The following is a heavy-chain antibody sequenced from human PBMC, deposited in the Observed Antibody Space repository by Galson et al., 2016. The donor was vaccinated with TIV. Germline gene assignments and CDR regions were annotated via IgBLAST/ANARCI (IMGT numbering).Heavy chain of an antibody. J-gene: IGHJ6*02. V-gene: IGHV1-69*13. CDR2: TIPVYDST. CDR1: GVTFYSYA. D-gene: IGHD6-13*01. Sequence: SVKVSCKASGVTFYSYAFTWIRQAPGQGLEWMGGTIPVYDSTIYAQKCQGRATITPDRSTATTHLDLTSLKSEDAAISYCTFFPIYRNSWEHFQNGMPAWGPGTTVPVYS. CDR3: TFFPIYRNSWEHFQNGMPA.